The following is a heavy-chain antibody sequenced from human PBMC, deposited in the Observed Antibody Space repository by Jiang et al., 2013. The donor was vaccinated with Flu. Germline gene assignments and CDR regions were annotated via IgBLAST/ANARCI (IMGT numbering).Heavy chain of an antibody. J-gene: IGHJ4*02. CDR1: GYTFTGYY. V-gene: IGHV1-2*02. CDR2: INPNSGGT. CDR3: ARGRDIVATIPPFEY. Sequence: QLVESGAEVKKPGASVKVSCKASGYTFTGYYMHWVRQAPGQGLEWMGWINPNSGGTNYAQKFQGRVTMTRDTSISTAYMELSRLRSDDTAVYYCARGRDIVATIPPFEYWGQGTLVTVSS. D-gene: IGHD5-12*01.